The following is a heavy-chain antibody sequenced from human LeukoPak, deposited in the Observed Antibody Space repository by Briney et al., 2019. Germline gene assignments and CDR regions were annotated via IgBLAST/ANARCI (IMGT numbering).Heavy chain of an antibody. CDR1: GFSFSSSG. CDR2: ISYDGSNK. J-gene: IGHJ4*02. Sequence: GGSLRLSCTAAGFSFSSSGMLWVRQAPGKGLEWVAVISYDGSNKYYADSVKGRFTISRDNSKNTLYLQMNSLRAEDTAVYYCAKDSSFYGDYFDYWGQGTLVTVSS. D-gene: IGHD4-17*01. V-gene: IGHV3-30*18. CDR3: AKDSSFYGDYFDY.